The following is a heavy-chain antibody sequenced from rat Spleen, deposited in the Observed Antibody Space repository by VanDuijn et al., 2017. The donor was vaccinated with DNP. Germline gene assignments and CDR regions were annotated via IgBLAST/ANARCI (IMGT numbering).Heavy chain of an antibody. V-gene: IGHV1-43*01. Sequence: QVQLQQSGAELAKPGSSVKTSCKASGYTFPSYYVGWIKQTTGQGLDYIGFINMGSGGTNYNEKFKGKATLTVDKSSSTAFMQLSSLRPDDSAVYYCARGGYGIWFAHWGQGTLVTVSS. D-gene: IGHD1-7*01. CDR3: ARGGYGIWFAH. CDR1: GYTFPSYY. CDR2: INMGSGGT. J-gene: IGHJ3*01.